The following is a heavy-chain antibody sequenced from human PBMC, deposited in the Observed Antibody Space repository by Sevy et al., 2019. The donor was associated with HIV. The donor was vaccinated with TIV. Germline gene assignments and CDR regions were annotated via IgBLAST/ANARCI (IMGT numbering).Heavy chain of an antibody. CDR2: TGNKANVYTT. CDR3: ATHAGIAAAGRVFDY. Sequence: GGSLRLSCVASGFTFSDHYMEWVRQAPGKGLEWVGRTGNKANVYTTEYAGSVKGRFTISTEESKNSLYVQMNSLKAEDTAVYYCATHAGIAAAGRVFDYWGQGTLVTVSS. D-gene: IGHD6-13*01. V-gene: IGHV3-72*01. J-gene: IGHJ4*02. CDR1: GFTFSDHY.